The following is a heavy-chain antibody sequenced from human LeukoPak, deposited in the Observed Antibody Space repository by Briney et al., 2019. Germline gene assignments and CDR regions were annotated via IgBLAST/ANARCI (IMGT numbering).Heavy chain of an antibody. J-gene: IGHJ4*02. CDR3: ARGYDDKPRLLFY. Sequence: PSETLSLTCTVSGASITRYFWNWIRQPQGKELEWIGYISSGGSTNYNPSLKSRVTISIAASTNKFYLKLTSTTAADTAVYYCARGYDDKPRLLFYWGQGTLVTVSS. CDR1: GASITRYF. CDR2: ISSGGST. D-gene: IGHD5-12*01. V-gene: IGHV4-59*01.